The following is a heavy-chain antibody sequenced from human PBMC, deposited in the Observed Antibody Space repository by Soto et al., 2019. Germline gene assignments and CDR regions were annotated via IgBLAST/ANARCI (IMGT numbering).Heavy chain of an antibody. CDR2: ITASADTT. D-gene: IGHD2-2*01. CDR1: ACTFRSYA. Sequence: EEHLLESGGGLVRPGGSLRLSCAASACTFRSYAMSWVRQAPGKGLEWVSAITASADTTYYADSVKGRFTISRDNSKNTLYLRMNSLRAEDTAVYYCAKVRPLRDCTSTSCLGAFDIWGQGTMVTVS. CDR3: AKVRPLRDCTSTSCLGAFDI. V-gene: IGHV3-23*01. J-gene: IGHJ3*02.